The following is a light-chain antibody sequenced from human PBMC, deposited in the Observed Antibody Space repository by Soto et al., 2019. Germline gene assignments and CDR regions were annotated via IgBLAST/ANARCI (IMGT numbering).Light chain of an antibody. CDR1: QSVKSNY. Sequence: ETVLTQSPGTVSLSPGERATLSCTTSQSVKSNYLAWYQQKPGQAPRLLIYGVFNRATGIPDRFSGRGSGKDFTLTISELEPEDSAVYYCQHYDGSPRTFGQGTKQE. J-gene: IGKJ2*01. CDR3: QHYDGSPRT. V-gene: IGKV3-20*01. CDR2: GVF.